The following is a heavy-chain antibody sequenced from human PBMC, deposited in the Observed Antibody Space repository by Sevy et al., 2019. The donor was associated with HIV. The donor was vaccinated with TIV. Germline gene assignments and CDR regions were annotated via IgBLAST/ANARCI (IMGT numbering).Heavy chain of an antibody. CDR3: ARDAARVIVPTAGFDS. Sequence: GGSLRLSSVATGFTFRSLSMRSVLQAPGKPLERVAAIWYHGRTERYAAPVQGRFTISRDNSKKMLYHRMNSLRDEDTAIYYCARDAARVIVPTAGFDSWGQRTLVTVSS. V-gene: IGHV3-33*01. CDR2: IWYHGRTE. D-gene: IGHD1-1*01. CDR1: GFTFRSLS. J-gene: IGHJ5*01.